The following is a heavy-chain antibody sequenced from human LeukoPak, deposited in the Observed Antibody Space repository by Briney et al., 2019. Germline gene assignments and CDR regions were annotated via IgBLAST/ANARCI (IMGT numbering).Heavy chain of an antibody. Sequence: SETLSLTCTVSGGSISSSSYYWGWIRQPPGKGLEWIGSIYYSGSTYYNPSLKSRVTISVDTSKNQFSLKLSSVTAADTAVYYCARGYSSGWHFEYWGQGTLVTVSS. J-gene: IGHJ4*02. D-gene: IGHD6-19*01. CDR2: IYYSGST. CDR1: GGSISSSSYY. V-gene: IGHV4-39*01. CDR3: ARGYSSGWHFEY.